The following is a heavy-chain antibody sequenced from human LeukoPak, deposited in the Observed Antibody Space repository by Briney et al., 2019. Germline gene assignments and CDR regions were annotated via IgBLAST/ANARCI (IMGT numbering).Heavy chain of an antibody. CDR3: ARSGGSSWLNYYYYYYMDV. Sequence: GASVKVSCKASGYTFTGYFIHWVRQAPGQGLEWMGWINPNSGGTNYAQKFQGRVTMTRDTSISTAYMELSRLRSDDTAVYYCARSGGSSWLNYYYYYYMDVWGKGTTVTISS. CDR1: GYTFTGYF. D-gene: IGHD6-13*01. V-gene: IGHV1-2*02. J-gene: IGHJ6*03. CDR2: INPNSGGT.